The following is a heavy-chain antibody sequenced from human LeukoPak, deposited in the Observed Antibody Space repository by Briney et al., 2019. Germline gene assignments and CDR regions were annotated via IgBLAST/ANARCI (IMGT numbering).Heavy chain of an antibody. J-gene: IGHJ4*02. CDR1: GFTLSSHW. CDR3: ARESAGGPDY. D-gene: IGHD6-19*01. Sequence: GESLRLSCAASGFTLSSHWMSWVRQAPVKGLEWVANIKEDGSEQYYVGSVRGRFTISRDNAKNSLYLQMNSLRGEDTAIYYCARESAGGPDYWGQGTLVTVSS. V-gene: IGHV3-7*05. CDR2: IKEDGSEQ.